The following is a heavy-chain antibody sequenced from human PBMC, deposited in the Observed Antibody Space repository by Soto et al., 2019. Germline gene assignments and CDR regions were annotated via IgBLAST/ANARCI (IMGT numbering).Heavy chain of an antibody. V-gene: IGHV1-3*01. CDR2: INGGNGYT. Sequence: QVQLVQSGAEVKRPGASVKVACKASGYSFTTHALHWVRQPPGQSLQWLGWINGGNGYTRYSQDFQGRVSFARDSSSSTAYMELRSLRLEDTAVYYGARGAVRFEEALLPDYWGQGSLVTVSS. J-gene: IGHJ4*02. CDR3: ARGAVRFEEALLPDY. D-gene: IGHD6-19*01. CDR1: GYSFTTHA.